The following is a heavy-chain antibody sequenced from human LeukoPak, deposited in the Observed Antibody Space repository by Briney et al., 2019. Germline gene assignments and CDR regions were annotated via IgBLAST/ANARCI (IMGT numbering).Heavy chain of an antibody. D-gene: IGHD2-2*01. CDR2: IIPIFGAA. Sequence: ASVKVSCKASGGTFSSYAISWARQAPGQGLEWMGGIIPIFGAANYAQKFQGRVTITADESTSTAYMELSSLRSEDTAVYYCARAKDIVVVPHAFDIWGQGTMVTVSS. CDR1: GGTFSSYA. V-gene: IGHV1-69*13. CDR3: ARAKDIVVVPHAFDI. J-gene: IGHJ3*02.